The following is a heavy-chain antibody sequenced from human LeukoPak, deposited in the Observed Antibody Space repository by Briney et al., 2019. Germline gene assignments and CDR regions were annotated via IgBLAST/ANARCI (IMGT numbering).Heavy chain of an antibody. Sequence: ASVKVSCKASGYTFTSYDINWVRQATGQGLEWMGWMNPNSGNTGYAQKFQGRVTMTRNTSISTAYMELSSLRSEDTAVYYCARGPGYWPVLGYYYYGMDVWGQGTTVTASS. CDR1: GYTFTSYD. V-gene: IGHV1-8*01. CDR3: ARGPGYWPVLGYYYYGMDV. J-gene: IGHJ6*02. CDR2: MNPNSGNT. D-gene: IGHD3-3*02.